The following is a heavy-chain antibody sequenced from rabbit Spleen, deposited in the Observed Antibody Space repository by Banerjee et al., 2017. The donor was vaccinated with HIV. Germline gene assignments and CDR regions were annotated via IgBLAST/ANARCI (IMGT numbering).Heavy chain of an antibody. J-gene: IGHJ4*01. CDR1: GFSFSDSFY. V-gene: IGHV1S45*01. Sequence: QEQLEESGGDLVKPGASLTLTCTASGFSFSDSFYMCWVRQAPGKGLEWIACIASGSSGDIYYASWAKGRFTISKTSSTTVTLQMTSLTAADTATYFCARDVLGSNGYAFNLWGPGTLVTVS. D-gene: IGHD1-1*01. CDR3: ARDVLGSNGYAFNL. CDR2: IASGSSGDI.